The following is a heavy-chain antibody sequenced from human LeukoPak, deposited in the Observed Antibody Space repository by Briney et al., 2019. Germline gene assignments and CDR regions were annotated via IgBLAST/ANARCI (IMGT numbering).Heavy chain of an antibody. CDR1: GSTFSSYS. D-gene: IGHD6-13*01. J-gene: IGHJ4*02. CDR2: ISSIGSYI. CDR3: ARDYGKSGRIDSSFGY. Sequence: GGSLRLSCAASGSTFSSYSMNWVRQAPGKGLEWVSSISSIGSYIYYADSVKGRFTISRDNAKNSLYLQMNSLRAEDTAVYYCARDYGKSGRIDSSFGYWGQGSLVTVSS. V-gene: IGHV3-21*01.